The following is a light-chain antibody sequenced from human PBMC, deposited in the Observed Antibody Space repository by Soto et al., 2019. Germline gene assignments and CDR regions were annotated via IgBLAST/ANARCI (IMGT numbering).Light chain of an antibody. CDR2: DAS. J-gene: IGKJ4*01. CDR3: QQYGDSSLT. Sequence: EILMTQSPVTLSVSPGERATLSCRASQSVSSNLAWYQQKPGQAPSLLIYDASIRATGIPDRFSGSGSGTDFTLTITRLEPEDFAVYYCQQYGDSSLTFGGGTKVEVK. CDR1: QSVSSN. V-gene: IGKV3-20*01.